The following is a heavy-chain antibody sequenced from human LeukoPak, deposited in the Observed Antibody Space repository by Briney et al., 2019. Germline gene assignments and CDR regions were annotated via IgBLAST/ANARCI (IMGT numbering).Heavy chain of an antibody. CDR2: ISAYNGNT. Sequence: ASVKVSCKASGYTFTSYGNSWVRQAPGQGLEWMGWISAYNGNTNYAQKLQGRVTMTTDTSTSTAYMELRSLRSDDTAVYYCARDSTALEAWTIDYWGQGTLVTVSS. J-gene: IGHJ4*02. CDR3: ARDSTALEAWTIDY. CDR1: GYTFTSYG. V-gene: IGHV1-18*01. D-gene: IGHD3/OR15-3a*01.